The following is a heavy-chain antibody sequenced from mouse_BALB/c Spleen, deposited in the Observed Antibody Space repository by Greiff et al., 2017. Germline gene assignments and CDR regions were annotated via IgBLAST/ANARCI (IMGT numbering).Heavy chain of an antibody. J-gene: IGHJ2*01. CDR3: ARGGYDYTFDY. V-gene: IGHV5-17*02. CDR2: ISSGSSTI. CDR1: GFTFSSFG. Sequence: EVQGVESGGGLVQPGGSRKLSCAASGFTFSSFGRHWVRQAPEKGLEWVAYISSGSSTIYYADTVKGRFTISRDNPKNTLFLQMTSLRSEDTAMYYCARGGYDYTFDYWGQGTTLTVSS. D-gene: IGHD2-4*01.